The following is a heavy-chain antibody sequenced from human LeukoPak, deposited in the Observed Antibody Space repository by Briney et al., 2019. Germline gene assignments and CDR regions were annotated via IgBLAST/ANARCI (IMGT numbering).Heavy chain of an antibody. J-gene: IGHJ3*02. V-gene: IGHV4-34*01. Sequence: PSETLSLTCAVYGGSFSGYYWSWIRQPPGKGLEWIGEINHSGSTNYNPSLKSRVTISVDTSKNQFSLKLSSVTAADTAVYYCARKRRYYYDSSGLTAAFEIWGQGTMVTVSS. CDR2: INHSGST. D-gene: IGHD3-22*01. CDR3: ARKRRYYYDSSGLTAAFEI. CDR1: GGSFSGYY.